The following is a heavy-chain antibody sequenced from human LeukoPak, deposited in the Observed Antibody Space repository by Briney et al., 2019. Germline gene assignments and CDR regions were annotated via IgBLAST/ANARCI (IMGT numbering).Heavy chain of an antibody. Sequence: PGGSLRLSCSTSGFTFSNHFMHWVRQAPGKGLEWVAVISYDGSNKYYADSVKGRFTISRDNSKNTLYLQMNSLRAEDTAVYYCARDGKSWYYDFWSGGAFDIWGQGTMVTVSS. CDR2: ISYDGSNK. V-gene: IGHV3-30-3*01. D-gene: IGHD3-3*01. J-gene: IGHJ3*02. CDR1: GFTFSNHF. CDR3: ARDGKSWYYDFWSGGAFDI.